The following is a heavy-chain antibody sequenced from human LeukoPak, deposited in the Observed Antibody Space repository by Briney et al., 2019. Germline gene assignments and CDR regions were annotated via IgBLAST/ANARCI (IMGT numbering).Heavy chain of an antibody. J-gene: IGHJ4*02. CDR3: ARKGKWPDY. V-gene: IGHV1-8*01. CDR1: GYTFTSYD. Sequence: ASVKVSCKASGYTFTSYDMNWVRQVTGQGLEWMGWMNPNSGNTGYAQKFQGRVTMAINTSINTAYMELSSLRSEDTAVYYCARKGKWPDYWGQGTLVTVSS. D-gene: IGHD2-8*01. CDR2: MNPNSGNT.